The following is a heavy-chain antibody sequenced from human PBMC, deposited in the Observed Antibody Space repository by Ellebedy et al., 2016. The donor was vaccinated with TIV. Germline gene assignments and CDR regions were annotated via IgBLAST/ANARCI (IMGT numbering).Heavy chain of an antibody. Sequence: GESLKISCAASGFTLTNYWMTWVRQAPGKGLEWVANIKQDGSEKYYMDSVKGRFTISRDNAENSLYLQMNSLRAEDTAVYYCARDGSSSGYDMFDYWGQGTLVTVSS. J-gene: IGHJ4*02. CDR1: GFTLTNYW. V-gene: IGHV3-7*01. CDR3: ARDGSSSGYDMFDY. D-gene: IGHD5-12*01. CDR2: IKQDGSEK.